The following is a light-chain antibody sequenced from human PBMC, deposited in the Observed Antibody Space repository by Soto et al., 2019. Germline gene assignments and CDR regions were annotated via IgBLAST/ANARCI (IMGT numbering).Light chain of an antibody. Sequence: SQITHSRSSLSSSVGDRVTITCRASQSISNYLNWYQQKPGKAPKLLISAASSLQSGVPSRFSGSGSGTDFTLTISSLQPEDFATYYCQQSYSTPPITFGQGTRLEIK. J-gene: IGKJ5*01. CDR3: QQSYSTPPIT. CDR2: AAS. V-gene: IGKV1-39*01. CDR1: QSISNY.